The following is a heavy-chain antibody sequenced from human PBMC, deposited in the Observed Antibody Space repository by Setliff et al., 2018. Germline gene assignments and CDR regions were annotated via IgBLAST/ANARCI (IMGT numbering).Heavy chain of an antibody. CDR2: IQTSGTT. CDR1: GGSISRYH. CDR3: ARGRISRYYDSGAHAFDI. V-gene: IGHV4-4*08. Sequence: TSETLSLTCTVSGGSISRYHWSWIRQPPGKGLEWIRYIQTSGTTNYNPSLKSRVTISVDTSKNQFSLKLNSVTAADTAVYYCARGRISRYYDSGAHAFDIWGQGTMVTVSS. D-gene: IGHD3-22*01. J-gene: IGHJ3*02.